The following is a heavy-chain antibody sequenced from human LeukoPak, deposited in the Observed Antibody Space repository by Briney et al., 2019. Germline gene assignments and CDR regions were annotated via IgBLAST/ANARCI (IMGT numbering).Heavy chain of an antibody. Sequence: SETLSLTCTVSGGSITRYYWGWIRQPAGKGLEWIGRIYTSRRTNYNPSLQSRVTMSVDTTKSQFSLKLSTVTAADTAVYDCARVDYYYGSGSYYPNWFDPWGQGTLVTVSS. J-gene: IGHJ5*02. D-gene: IGHD3-10*01. CDR2: IYTSRRT. CDR3: ARVDYYYGSGSYYPNWFDP. V-gene: IGHV4-4*07. CDR1: GGSITRYY.